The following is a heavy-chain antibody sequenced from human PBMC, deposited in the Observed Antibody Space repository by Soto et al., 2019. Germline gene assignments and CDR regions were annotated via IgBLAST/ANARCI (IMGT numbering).Heavy chain of an antibody. CDR2: ISGTGTTT. Sequence: GGSLRLSCAASGLTFSSYAMTWVRQAPGKGLEWVSTISGTGTTTYYADSVKGRFTISRDNSKNTLYLQMNSLRTEDTAVYYCVKAVYLLDFDYWGQGTLVTVSS. CDR3: VKAVYLLDFDY. D-gene: IGHD2-8*01. J-gene: IGHJ4*02. CDR1: GLTFSSYA. V-gene: IGHV3-23*01.